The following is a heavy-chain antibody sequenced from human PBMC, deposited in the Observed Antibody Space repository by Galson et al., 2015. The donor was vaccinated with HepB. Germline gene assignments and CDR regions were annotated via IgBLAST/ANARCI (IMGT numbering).Heavy chain of an antibody. Sequence: SVKVSCKASGGTFSSYTIGWVRQAPGQGLEWMGRIIPILGIANYAQKFQGRVTITADKSTSTAYMELSSLRSEDTAVYYCASPIRDGYNADFDYWGQGTLVTVSS. V-gene: IGHV1-69*02. CDR2: IIPILGIA. J-gene: IGHJ4*02. CDR3: ASPIRDGYNADFDY. D-gene: IGHD5-24*01. CDR1: GGTFSSYT.